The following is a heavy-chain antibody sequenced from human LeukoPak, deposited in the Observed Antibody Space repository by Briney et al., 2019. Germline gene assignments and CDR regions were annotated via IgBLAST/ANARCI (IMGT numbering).Heavy chain of an antibody. CDR1: GFTFSSYA. Sequence: GGSLRLSCAASGFTFSSYAMSWVRQAPGKGLEWVSAISGSGGSTYYADSVKGRFTISRDNSKNTLYLQMNSLRAEDTAVYYCAKDLTTVTTGRGNFDYWGQGTPVTVSS. CDR2: ISGSGGST. D-gene: IGHD4-17*01. CDR3: AKDLTTVTTGRGNFDY. V-gene: IGHV3-23*01. J-gene: IGHJ4*02.